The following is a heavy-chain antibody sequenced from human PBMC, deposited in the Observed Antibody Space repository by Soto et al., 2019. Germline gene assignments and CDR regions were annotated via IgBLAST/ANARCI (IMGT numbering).Heavy chain of an antibody. Sequence: EVQLVESGGVVVQPGGSLRLSCAASGFTFDDYTMHWVRQAPGKGLEWVSLISWDGGSTYYADSVKGRFTISRDNSKNSLYLQMNRLRTEDTALYYCAKDLYSSGWYYFDYWGQGTLVTVSS. CDR2: ISWDGGST. D-gene: IGHD6-19*01. CDR3: AKDLYSSGWYYFDY. J-gene: IGHJ4*02. CDR1: GFTFDDYT. V-gene: IGHV3-43*01.